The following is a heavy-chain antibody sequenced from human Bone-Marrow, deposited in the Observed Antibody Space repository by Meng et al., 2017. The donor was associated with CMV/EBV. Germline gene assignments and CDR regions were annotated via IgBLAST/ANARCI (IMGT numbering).Heavy chain of an antibody. CDR2: IIPILGLA. CDR3: ARSGGEYYYHGMDD. Sequence: SVKVSCKASGGSFNNYGFTWVRQAPGQGLEWMGRIIPILGLADYAQKFHGRVTITADKSTSTAYMELSSLRSEDTAVYYCARSGGEYYYHGMDDWGQGTTVTVSS. J-gene: IGHJ6*02. V-gene: IGHV1-69*04. CDR1: GGSFNNYG. D-gene: IGHD1-26*01.